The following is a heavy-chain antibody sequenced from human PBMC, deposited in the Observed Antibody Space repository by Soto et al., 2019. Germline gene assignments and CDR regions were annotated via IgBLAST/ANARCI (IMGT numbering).Heavy chain of an antibody. J-gene: IGHJ4*02. D-gene: IGHD3-22*01. Sequence: SVKVSCTASGGTFSSYAISWVRQAPGQGLEWMGGIIPIFGTANYAQKFQGRVTITADESTSTAYMELSSLRSEDTAVYYCATPSYDSSGYYHWYFDHWGQGTLVTVSS. CDR1: GGTFSSYA. CDR3: ATPSYDSSGYYHWYFDH. CDR2: IIPIFGTA. V-gene: IGHV1-69*13.